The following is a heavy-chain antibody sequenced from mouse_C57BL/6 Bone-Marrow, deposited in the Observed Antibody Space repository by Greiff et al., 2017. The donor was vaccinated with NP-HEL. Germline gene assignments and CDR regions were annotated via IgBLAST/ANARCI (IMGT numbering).Heavy chain of an antibody. D-gene: IGHD1-1*01. CDR2: IDPSDSYT. CDR1: GYTFTSYW. Sequence: VQLQQPGAELVMPGASVKLSCKASGYTFTSYWMHWVKQRPGQGLEWIGEIDPSDSYTNYNQKFKGKSTLTVDKSSSTAYMQLSSLTSEDSAVYYCARSDYGSSGYWGQGTTLTVSS. J-gene: IGHJ2*01. V-gene: IGHV1-69*01. CDR3: ARSDYGSSGY.